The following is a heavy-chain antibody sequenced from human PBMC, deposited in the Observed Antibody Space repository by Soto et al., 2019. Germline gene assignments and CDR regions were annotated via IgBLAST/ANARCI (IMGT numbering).Heavy chain of an antibody. J-gene: IGHJ4*02. CDR3: ARVYSGSYYEFDY. V-gene: IGHV4-59*01. Sequence: SETLSLTCTVSGDSINNYYWTWIRQTPGKGLEWIGYIYYSGSTNYNPSLKSRVTISVDTSKNQFSLKLTSVTAADTAVYYCARVYSGSYYEFDYWGQGTLVTVSS. CDR1: GDSINNYY. D-gene: IGHD1-26*01. CDR2: IYYSGST.